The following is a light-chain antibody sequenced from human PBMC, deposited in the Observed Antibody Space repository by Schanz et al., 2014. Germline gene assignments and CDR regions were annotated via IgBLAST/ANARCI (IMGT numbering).Light chain of an antibody. J-gene: IGLJ3*02. CDR3: SSFTASSAPGV. CDR1: SSDVGGYDF. V-gene: IGLV2-14*03. CDR2: DFS. Sequence: QSALTQPASVSGSPGQSITISCTGTSSDVGGYDFVSWYQQHPDKAPKLMIYDFSNRPSGVSNRSSASKSGNTASLTISDLQAEDKAEYDCSSFTASSAPGVFGGGTKLTVL.